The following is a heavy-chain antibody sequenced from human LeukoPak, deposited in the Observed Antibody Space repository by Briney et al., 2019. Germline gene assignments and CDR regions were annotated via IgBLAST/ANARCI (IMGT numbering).Heavy chain of an antibody. CDR3: AKDLEGLIAVAGLFDY. D-gene: IGHD6-19*01. V-gene: IGHV3-23*01. Sequence: GGSLRLSCAASGFTFSSYGMHWVRQTPGKGLEWVSSISGRGSSGRDSSTYYADSVKGRFTISRDNSKNTLYLQMNSLRVEDTAVYYCAKDLEGLIAVAGLFDYWGQGTLVTVSS. J-gene: IGHJ4*02. CDR1: GFTFSSYG. CDR2: ISGRGSSGRDSST.